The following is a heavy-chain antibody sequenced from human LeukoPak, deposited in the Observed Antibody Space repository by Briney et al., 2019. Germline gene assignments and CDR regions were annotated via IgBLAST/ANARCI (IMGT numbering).Heavy chain of an antibody. Sequence: SETLSLTCTVSGGSIGSHYWSWIRQPPGKGLEWIGYIYYSGSTNYNPSLKSRVTISVDTSKNQFSLKLSSVTAADTAVYYCARRMATKRATFDYWGQGTLVTVSS. V-gene: IGHV4-59*11. CDR3: ARRMATKRATFDY. CDR1: GGSIGSHY. J-gene: IGHJ4*02. D-gene: IGHD5-24*01. CDR2: IYYSGST.